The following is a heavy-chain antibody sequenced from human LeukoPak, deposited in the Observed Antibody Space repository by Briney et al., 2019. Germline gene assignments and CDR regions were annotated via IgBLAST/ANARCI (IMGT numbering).Heavy chain of an antibody. D-gene: IGHD2-15*01. Sequence: GGSLRLSCAASGFTFTNAWMSWVRQAPGKGLEWVGRIKSKTDGGTTDYAAPVKGRFTISRDDSKNTLYLQMNSLETEDTAVYYCTNTVVVVASTGFDYWGQGTLVTVSS. CDR3: TNTVVVVASTGFDY. CDR1: GFTFTNAW. J-gene: IGHJ4*02. CDR2: IKSKTDGGTT. V-gene: IGHV3-15*01.